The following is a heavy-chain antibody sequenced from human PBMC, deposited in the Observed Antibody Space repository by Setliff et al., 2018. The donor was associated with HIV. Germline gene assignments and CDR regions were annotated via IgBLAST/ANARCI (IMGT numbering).Heavy chain of an antibody. CDR1: GGTFSSFV. J-gene: IGHJ4*02. Sequence: ASVKVSCKTSGGTFSSFVITWVRQAPGQGLEWMGGIATYNGNTNFAQKFQGRVTMTTDTSSNTAYMELRNLRSDDTAIYYCAKDFFRWAAAGPNYFDSWGQGTLVTVSS. CDR3: AKDFFRWAAAGPNYFDS. V-gene: IGHV1-18*01. CDR2: IATYNGNT. D-gene: IGHD6-13*01.